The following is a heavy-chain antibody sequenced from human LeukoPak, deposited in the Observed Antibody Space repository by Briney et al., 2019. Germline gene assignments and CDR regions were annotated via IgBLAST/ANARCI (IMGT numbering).Heavy chain of an antibody. CDR3: SSGNSHAFDI. Sequence: PGGSRRLAWAASGFTLSSEWMHWVRQAPGKVLVWVSRINSDGGSTSYADSVKGRFTISRDNAKNTLYLQMNNLRAEDTAVYYCSSGNSHAFDIWGQGTMVTVSS. D-gene: IGHD4-23*01. CDR2: INSDGGST. V-gene: IGHV3-74*01. J-gene: IGHJ3*02. CDR1: GFTLSSEW.